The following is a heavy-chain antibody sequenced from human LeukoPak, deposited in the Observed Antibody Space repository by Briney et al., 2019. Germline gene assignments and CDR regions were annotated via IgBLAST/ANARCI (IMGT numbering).Heavy chain of an antibody. J-gene: IGHJ5*02. CDR3: AVVPSFYYDFWSGYYWWFGP. CDR2: IYYSGST. V-gene: IGHV4-39*07. Sequence: SETLSLTCTVSGGSISSSSYYWGWIRQPPGKGLEWIGSIYYSGSTYYNPSLKSRVTISVDTSKNQFSLKLSSVTAADTAVYYCAVVPSFYYDFWSGYYWWFGPWGQGTLVTVSS. D-gene: IGHD3-3*01. CDR1: GGSISSSSYY.